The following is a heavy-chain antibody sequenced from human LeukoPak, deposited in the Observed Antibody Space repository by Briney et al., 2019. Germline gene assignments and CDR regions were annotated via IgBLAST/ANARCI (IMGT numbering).Heavy chain of an antibody. J-gene: IGHJ4*02. Sequence: GGSLRLSCEASGFTFITYGMHWVRQAPGKGLEWVAVIWYDGSNKYYGDSVKGRFTISRDNSKNTLYLQMNSLRAEDTAVYYCARATYYYDSSGWELIDYWGQGTLVTVSS. CDR3: ARATYYYDSSGWELIDY. V-gene: IGHV3-33*01. CDR1: GFTFITYG. D-gene: IGHD3-22*01. CDR2: IWYDGSNK.